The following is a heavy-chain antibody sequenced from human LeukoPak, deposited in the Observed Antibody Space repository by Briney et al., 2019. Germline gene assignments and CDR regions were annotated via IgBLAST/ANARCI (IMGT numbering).Heavy chain of an antibody. J-gene: IGHJ4*02. V-gene: IGHV1-2*02. D-gene: IGHD1-26*01. CDR3: ARDKSKWELLPGN. Sequence: ASVKVSCKASGYTFTGYYMHWVRQPPGQGLEWMGWINPNSGGTNYAQKFQGRVTMTRDTSISTAYMELSRLRSDDTAVYYCARDKSKWELLPGNWGQGTLVTVSS. CDR1: GYTFTGYY. CDR2: INPNSGGT.